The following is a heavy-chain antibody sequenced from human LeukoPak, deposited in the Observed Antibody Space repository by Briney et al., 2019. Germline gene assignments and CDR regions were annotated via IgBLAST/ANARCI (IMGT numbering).Heavy chain of an antibody. CDR1: GFTFSSYW. V-gene: IGHV3-74*01. Sequence: GGSLRLSCAASGFTFSSYWMHWVRQAPGKGLVWVSRINSDGSSTSYADSVKGRFTISRDNAKNTLYLQMNSLRAEDTAVYYCARGKDYDSSGYRGGGFDYWGQGTLVTVSS. CDR3: ARGKDYDSSGYRGGGFDY. D-gene: IGHD3-22*01. CDR2: INSDGSST. J-gene: IGHJ4*02.